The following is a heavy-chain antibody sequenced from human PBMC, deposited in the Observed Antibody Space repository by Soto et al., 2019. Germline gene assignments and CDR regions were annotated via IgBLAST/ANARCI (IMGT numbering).Heavy chain of an antibody. CDR2: IGTAGDT. J-gene: IGHJ4*02. D-gene: IGHD5-18*01. V-gene: IGHV3-13*01. CDR1: GFTFSSYD. CDR3: ARSGGYSYSFDY. Sequence: GGSLRLSCAASGFTFSSYDMHWVRQATGKGLEWVSAIGTAGDTYYPGSVKGRFTISRENAKNSLYLQMNSLRAEDTAVYYCARSGGYSYSFDYWGQGTLVTVSS.